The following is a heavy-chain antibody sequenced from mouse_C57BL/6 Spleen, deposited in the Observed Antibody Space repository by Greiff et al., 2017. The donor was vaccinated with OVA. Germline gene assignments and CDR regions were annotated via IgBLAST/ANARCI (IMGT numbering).Heavy chain of an antibody. CDR3: ARGGVVDWYFDV. Sequence: EVQLVESGPGMVKPSQSLSLTCTVTGYSITSGYDWHWIRHFPGNKLEWMGYISYSGSTNYNPSLKSRISITHDTSKNHFFLKLNSVTTEDTATYYCARGGVVDWYFDVWGTGTTVTVSS. D-gene: IGHD1-1*01. J-gene: IGHJ1*03. CDR1: GYSITSGYD. V-gene: IGHV3-1*01. CDR2: ISYSGST.